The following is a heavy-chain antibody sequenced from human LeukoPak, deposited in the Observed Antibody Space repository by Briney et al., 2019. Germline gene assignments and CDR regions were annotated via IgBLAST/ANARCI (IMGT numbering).Heavy chain of an antibody. CDR1: GFTFSSYG. V-gene: IGHV3-30*02. Sequence: GGSLRLSCAASGFTFSSYGMHWVRQAPGKGLEWVAFIRYDGSNKYYADSVKGRFTISRDNSKNTLYLQMNSLRAEDTAVYYCPTKSEPIVVVINAPHYWGQGTLVTVSS. CDR3: PTKSEPIVVVINAPHY. CDR2: IRYDGSNK. D-gene: IGHD3-22*01. J-gene: IGHJ4*02.